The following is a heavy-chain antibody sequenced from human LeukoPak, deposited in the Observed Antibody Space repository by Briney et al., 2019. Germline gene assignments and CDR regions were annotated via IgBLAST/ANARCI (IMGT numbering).Heavy chain of an antibody. V-gene: IGHV3-74*01. D-gene: IGHD5-24*01. CDR2: INSDGSST. CDR3: ARDVGMAAPDTRDS. Sequence: PGGSLRLSCAASGVTFSSYWMHWDRQAPGKGLGWVSRINSDGSSTSYADSVKGRFTISRDNSNNTLYLQMISLRAEDTAVYYCARDVGMAAPDTRDSWGQGTLVSVSS. CDR1: GVTFSSYW. J-gene: IGHJ4*02.